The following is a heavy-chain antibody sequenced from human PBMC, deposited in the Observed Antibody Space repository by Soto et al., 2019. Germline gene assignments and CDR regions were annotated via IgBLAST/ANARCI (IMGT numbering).Heavy chain of an antibody. Sequence: PGGSLRLSCSASGFTFSSYAMSWVRQAPGKGLEWVSAISGSGGSTYYADSVKGRFTISRDNSKNTLYLQMNSLRAEDTAVYYCAKDPTPAVTGTDYWGQGTLVTVSS. CDR3: AKDPTPAVTGTDY. J-gene: IGHJ4*02. D-gene: IGHD4-17*01. CDR2: ISGSGGST. CDR1: GFTFSSYA. V-gene: IGHV3-23*01.